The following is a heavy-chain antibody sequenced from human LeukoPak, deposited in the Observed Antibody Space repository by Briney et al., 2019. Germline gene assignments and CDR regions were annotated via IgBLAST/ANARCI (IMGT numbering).Heavy chain of an antibody. CDR3: ARITYDFWSGYYMPDDP. J-gene: IGHJ5*02. D-gene: IGHD3-3*01. V-gene: IGHV1-18*01. CDR1: GYTFTNYG. CDR2: ISIYNGNT. Sequence: SVKVSCKASGYTFTNYGISWVRQAPGQGLEWMGWISIYNGNTDYAQKLRGRVTMTTDTSTSTAYMELRSLRSDDTAVYYCARITYDFWSGYYMPDDPWGQGTLVAVSS.